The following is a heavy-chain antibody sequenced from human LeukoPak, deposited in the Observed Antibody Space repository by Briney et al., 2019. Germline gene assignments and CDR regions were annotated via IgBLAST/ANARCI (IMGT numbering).Heavy chain of an antibody. Sequence: PSETLSLTCTVSGGSISGSSYYWGWIRQPPGKGLEWFGSIYYSESTYYNPSLKSRVTISVDTSKNQFSLKLSSVTAADTAVYYCARQGYTSSRQVDYWGQGTLVTVSS. CDR2: IYYSEST. J-gene: IGHJ4*02. CDR3: ARQGYTSSRQVDY. D-gene: IGHD6-6*01. CDR1: GGSISGSSYY. V-gene: IGHV4-39*01.